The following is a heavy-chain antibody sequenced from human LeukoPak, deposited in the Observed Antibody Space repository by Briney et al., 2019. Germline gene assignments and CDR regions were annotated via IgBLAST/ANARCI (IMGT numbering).Heavy chain of an antibody. D-gene: IGHD4-17*01. Sequence: GGSLRLSCAASGFMFSAYEMSWVRQAPGKGLEWVADIKEDGSEKSYVDSVKGRFTISRDNAKNSLYLQMNSLRAEVTAVYYCARDLSGYGDYALGYWGQGTLVTVSS. CDR3: ARDLSGYGDYALGY. J-gene: IGHJ4*02. CDR1: GFMFSAYE. CDR2: IKEDGSEK. V-gene: IGHV3-7*01.